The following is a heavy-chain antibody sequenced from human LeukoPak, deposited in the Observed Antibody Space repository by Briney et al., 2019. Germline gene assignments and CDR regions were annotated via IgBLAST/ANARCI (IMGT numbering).Heavy chain of an antibody. D-gene: IGHD6-19*01. CDR3: ARAGASGWYAAGWFDP. CDR2: INTDGRTT. V-gene: IGHV3-74*01. J-gene: IGHJ5*02. Sequence: GGSLRLSCPASGFPFNNYWMYWVRQATGKGLVWVSSINTDGRTTRYAASVQGRFTISRDNAKNTLYLQMNSLSGDDTAVYYCARAGASGWYAAGWFDPWGQGSLVTVSS. CDR1: GFPFNNYW.